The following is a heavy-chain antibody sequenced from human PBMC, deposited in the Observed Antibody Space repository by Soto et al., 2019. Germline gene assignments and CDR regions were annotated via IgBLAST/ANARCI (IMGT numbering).Heavy chain of an antibody. J-gene: IGHJ4*02. CDR2: IKQDGSEM. D-gene: IGHD6-19*01. Sequence: PGGSLRLSCADSGLSFSNYWMSWVRQAPGKGLEWVANIKQDGSEMAYVDSVKGRFSISRDNPKNSLYLQMDSLRAEDTAVYYCARGVAVGGFYFNYWGQGTLVTVSS. CDR3: ARGVAVGGFYFNY. V-gene: IGHV3-7*01. CDR1: GLSFSNYW.